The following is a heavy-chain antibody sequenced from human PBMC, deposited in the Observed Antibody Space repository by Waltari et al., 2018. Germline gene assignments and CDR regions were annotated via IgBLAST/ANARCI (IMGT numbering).Heavy chain of an antibody. J-gene: IGHJ5*02. D-gene: IGHD1-1*01. Sequence: QLQLLESGPGLVKPSETLSLTCAVSGASINSDIYYWAWIRQPPGKGLEWLGSVDYNGDTYYNPSLKSRVTISADASRNRFSLGLSSVTAADTGFYYCAKHGITTTNWSKTSHSWFGPWGQGILVTVSS. CDR2: VDYNGDT. CDR3: AKHGITTTNWSKTSHSWFGP. CDR1: GASINSDIYY. V-gene: IGHV4-39*02.